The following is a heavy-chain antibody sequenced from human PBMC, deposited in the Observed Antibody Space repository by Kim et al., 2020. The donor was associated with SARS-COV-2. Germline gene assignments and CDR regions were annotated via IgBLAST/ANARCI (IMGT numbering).Heavy chain of an antibody. Sequence: GESLKISCRASGYSLLGYWIGWVRQMPGKGLEWMGIIYPADSDTRYSPAFQGHVTISADKSVITAYLQWDSLKASDTAMYYCARLPCTSTTCPGYCSGGRGHGMGAVFDFWGRGTMVTVSP. J-gene: IGHJ3*01. CDR1: GYSLLGYW. CDR2: IYPADSDT. V-gene: IGHV5-51*01. CDR3: ARLPCTSTTCPGYCSGGRGHGMGAVFDF. D-gene: IGHD2-15*01.